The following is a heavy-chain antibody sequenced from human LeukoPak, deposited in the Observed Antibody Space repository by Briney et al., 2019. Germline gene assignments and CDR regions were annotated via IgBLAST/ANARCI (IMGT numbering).Heavy chain of an antibody. J-gene: IGHJ6*03. D-gene: IGHD6-13*01. CDR1: GFTFSHYS. V-gene: IGHV3-21*01. CDR3: AKVDRGDYSSSPVPYYNYYMNV. CDR2: ISSGSSLI. Sequence: GGSLRLSCAASGFTFSHYSMNWVSQAPGRGLEWVSCISSGSSLIFYSDSVRGRFTISRDNAKNLLYLHMNSLRVEDTAVYYCAKVDRGDYSSSPVPYYNYYMNVWGKGTTVTVSS.